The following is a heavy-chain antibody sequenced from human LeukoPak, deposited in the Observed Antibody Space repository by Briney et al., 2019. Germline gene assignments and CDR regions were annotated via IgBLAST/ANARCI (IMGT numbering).Heavy chain of an antibody. J-gene: IGHJ4*02. D-gene: IGHD6-19*01. CDR2: INPHSGGR. CDR3: AREMYSSGWFDY. CDR1: GYMFTDYY. Sequence: ASVKVSCKASGYMFTDYYMHWVRQAPGQGLEWMGWINPHSGGRNYAQKFQGRVTKTRDTSISTAYMELSRLISDDAAVYYCAREMYSSGWFDYWGQGTLVTVSS. V-gene: IGHV1-2*02.